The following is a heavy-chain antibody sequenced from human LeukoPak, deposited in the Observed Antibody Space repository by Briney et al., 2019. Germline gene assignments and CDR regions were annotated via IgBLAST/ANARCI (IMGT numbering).Heavy chain of an antibody. CDR3: ARASKAGRTYFDY. J-gene: IGHJ4*02. Sequence: GGSLRLSCAASGFTFSSYSMNWVRQAPGKGLEWVSYISSSSSTIYYADSVKGRFTISRDNAKNSLYLQMNSLRAEDTAVYYCARASKAGRTYFDYWGQGTLVTVSS. D-gene: IGHD2-15*01. CDR2: ISSSSSTI. CDR1: GFTFSSYS. V-gene: IGHV3-48*04.